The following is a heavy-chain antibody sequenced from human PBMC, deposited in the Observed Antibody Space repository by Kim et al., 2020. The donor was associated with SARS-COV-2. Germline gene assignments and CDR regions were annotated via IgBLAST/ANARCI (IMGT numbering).Heavy chain of an antibody. V-gene: IGHV6-1*01. Sequence: KSRITINPDTSKNQFSLQLNSVTPEDTAVYYCARGVSGWLRLRGLYYFDYWGQGTLVTVSS. CDR3: ARGVSGWLRLRGLYYFDY. J-gene: IGHJ4*02. D-gene: IGHD5-12*01.